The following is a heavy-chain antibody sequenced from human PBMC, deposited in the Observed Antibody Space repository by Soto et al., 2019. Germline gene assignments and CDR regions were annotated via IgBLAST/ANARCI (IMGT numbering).Heavy chain of an antibody. Sequence: QVQLVQSGAEVKKPGSSVKVSCKASGGTFSSYAISWVRQAPGQGLEWMGGIIPIFGTANYAQKFQGIVTITADESTSTAYMELSSLRSEDTAVYYCASKGIAAACQDQGHFDYWGQGTLVTVSS. CDR2: IIPIFGTA. V-gene: IGHV1-69*01. CDR1: GGTFSSYA. D-gene: IGHD6-13*01. J-gene: IGHJ4*02. CDR3: ASKGIAAACQDQGHFDY.